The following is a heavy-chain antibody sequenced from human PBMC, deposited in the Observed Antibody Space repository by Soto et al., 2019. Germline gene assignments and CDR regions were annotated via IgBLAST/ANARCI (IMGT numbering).Heavy chain of an antibody. CDR2: INHSGST. CDR1: GGSFSGYY. Sequence: SETLSLTCAVYGGSFSGYYWSWIRQPPGKGLEWIGEINHSGSTNYNPSLKSRVTISVDTSKNQFSLKLSSVTAADTAVYYCARGQVGIAARLANFDYWGQGTLGTVSS. V-gene: IGHV4-34*01. CDR3: ARGQVGIAARLANFDY. J-gene: IGHJ4*02. D-gene: IGHD6-6*01.